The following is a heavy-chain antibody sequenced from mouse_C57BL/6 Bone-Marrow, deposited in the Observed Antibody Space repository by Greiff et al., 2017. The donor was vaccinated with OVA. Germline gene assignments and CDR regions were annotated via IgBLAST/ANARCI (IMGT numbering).Heavy chain of an antibody. CDR1: GYTFTSYG. Sequence: VQLQQSGAELARPGASVKLSCKASGYTFTSYGLSWVKQRTGQGLEWIGEIYPRSGNTYYNEKFKGKATLTADKSSSTASMELRSLTSEDSAVYFCARGAYYYDYAWFAYWGQGTLVTGSA. D-gene: IGHD2-4*01. CDR3: ARGAYYYDYAWFAY. CDR2: IYPRSGNT. V-gene: IGHV1-81*01. J-gene: IGHJ3*01.